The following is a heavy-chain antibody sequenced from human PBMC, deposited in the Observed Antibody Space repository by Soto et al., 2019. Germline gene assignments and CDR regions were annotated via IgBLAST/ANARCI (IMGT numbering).Heavy chain of an antibody. D-gene: IGHD4-4*01. CDR1: GGSFSGYY. J-gene: IGHJ4*02. CDR3: ARDGDYSNYYDY. V-gene: IGHV4-34*01. Sequence: SETLSLTCAVYGGSFSGYYWSWIRQPPGKGLEWIGEINHSGSTNYNPSLKSRVTISVDTSKNQFSLKLSSVTAADTAVYYCARDGDYSNYYDYWGQGTLVTVSS. CDR2: INHSGST.